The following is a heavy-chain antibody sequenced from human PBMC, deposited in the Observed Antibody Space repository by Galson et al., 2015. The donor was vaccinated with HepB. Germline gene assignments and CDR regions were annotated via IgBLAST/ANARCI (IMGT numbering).Heavy chain of an antibody. Sequence: CAISGDSVSNKSAAWNWIRQSPSRGLERLGRTYYRSKWYNDFAVSVRSRITINPDTSKNQFSLQLNSVTPEDTAIYYCARKDFVQEMMWFDPWGQGTLVTVSS. CDR1: GDSVSNKSAA. CDR2: TYYRSKWYN. V-gene: IGHV6-1*01. CDR3: ARKDFVQEMMWFDP. J-gene: IGHJ5*02. D-gene: IGHD2-21*01.